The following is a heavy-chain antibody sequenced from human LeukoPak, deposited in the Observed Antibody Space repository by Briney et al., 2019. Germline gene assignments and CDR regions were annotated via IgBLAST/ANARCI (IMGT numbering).Heavy chain of an antibody. D-gene: IGHD3-22*01. CDR2: IIPIFGTA. V-gene: IGHV1-69*06. CDR1: GGTFISYA. CDR3: ARVAWGYYDSSGYLGAFDI. J-gene: IGHJ3*02. Sequence: ASVKVSCKASGGTFISYAISWVRQAPGQGLEWMGRIIPIFGTANYAQKFQGRVTITADKSTSTAYMELSSLRSEDTAVYYCARVAWGYYDSSGYLGAFDIWGKGTMVTVSS.